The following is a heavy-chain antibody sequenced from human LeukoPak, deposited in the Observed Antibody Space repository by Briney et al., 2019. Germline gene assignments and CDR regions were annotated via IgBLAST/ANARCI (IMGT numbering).Heavy chain of an antibody. CDR1: GFTFSRFW. D-gene: IGHD5-12*01. CDR2: IKQDGSEK. J-gene: IGHJ4*02. Sequence: GGSLRLSCAASGFTFSRFWISWVRQAPGKRLEWVANIKQDGSEKYYVDSVKGRFTISRDNAKNSLYLQMNSLRAEDTAVFYCARDGTYTDYDPDFDIWGQGTLVTVSS. V-gene: IGHV3-7*04. CDR3: ARDGTYTDYDPDFDI.